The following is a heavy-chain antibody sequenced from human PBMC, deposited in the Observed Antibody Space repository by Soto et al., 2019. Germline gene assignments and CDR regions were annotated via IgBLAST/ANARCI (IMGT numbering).Heavy chain of an antibody. CDR1: GFTVSSSY. D-gene: IGHD2-2*02. CDR2: IYSGGTT. J-gene: IGHJ4*02. CDR3: ARDLRSNTS. V-gene: IGHV3-53*01. Sequence: GSLRLSCAASGFTVSSSYMSWVRQAPGKGLEWVSVIYSGGTTYYADSVRGRFTISRDNSKNTLYLQMHGLTADDTAVYYCARDLRSNTSWGQGTLVTVSS.